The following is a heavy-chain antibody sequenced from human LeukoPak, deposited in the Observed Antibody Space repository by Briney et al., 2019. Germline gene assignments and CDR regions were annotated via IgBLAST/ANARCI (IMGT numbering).Heavy chain of an antibody. D-gene: IGHD3-10*01. V-gene: IGHV4-4*02. CDR2: IYHSGST. CDR1: GGSISSSNW. Sequence: PSGTLSLTCAVSGGSISSSNWWSWVRQPPGKGLEWIGEIYHSGSTNYNPSLKSRVTISVDKPKNQFSLKLSSVTAADTAVYYCARDGLRITMVRGVIGAFDIWGQGTMVTVSS. J-gene: IGHJ3*02. CDR3: ARDGLRITMVRGVIGAFDI.